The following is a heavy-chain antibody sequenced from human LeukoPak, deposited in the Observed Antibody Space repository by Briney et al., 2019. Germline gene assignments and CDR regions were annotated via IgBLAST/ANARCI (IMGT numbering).Heavy chain of an antibody. CDR3: AAVYCGGGNCYDSRGWFDP. Sequence: SETLSLTCTVSGYSISSGYYWGWIRQPPGKGLEWIGSIYHSGSTYYNPSLKSRVTISVDLSKNQFSLQLSSVTVADTAVYYCAAVYCGGGNCYDSRGWFDPWGQGILVTVSS. CDR2: IYHSGST. J-gene: IGHJ5*02. CDR1: GYSISSGYY. D-gene: IGHD2-15*01. V-gene: IGHV4-38-2*02.